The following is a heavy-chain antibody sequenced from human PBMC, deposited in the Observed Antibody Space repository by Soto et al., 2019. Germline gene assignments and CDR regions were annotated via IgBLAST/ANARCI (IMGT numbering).Heavy chain of an antibody. CDR3: ARRTATAYPYFDY. Sequence: GESLKISCKGSGYSFTNYWIAWVRQAPGKGLEWMGIIYPGDSDTRYSPSFQGQVTISADKSISTAYLHWSSLQASDTAIYYCARRTATAYPYFDYWGQGSLVTVSS. V-gene: IGHV5-51*01. CDR2: IYPGDSDT. J-gene: IGHJ4*02. CDR1: GYSFTNYW. D-gene: IGHD2-21*02.